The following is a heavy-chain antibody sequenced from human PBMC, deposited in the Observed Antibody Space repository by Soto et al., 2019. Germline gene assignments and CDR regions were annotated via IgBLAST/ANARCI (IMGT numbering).Heavy chain of an antibody. J-gene: IGHJ5*02. D-gene: IGHD5-12*01. CDR2: IIPIFGTA. Sequence: QVQLVQSGAEVKKPGSSVKVSCKASGGTFSSYAISWVLQAPGHGLEWMGGIIPIFGTANYAPKFQGRVTITADGSTSTAYMELSSLRSEDTAVYYCARVVDIVATISQWFDPWGHGTLVTVAS. V-gene: IGHV1-69*01. CDR1: GGTFSSYA. CDR3: ARVVDIVATISQWFDP.